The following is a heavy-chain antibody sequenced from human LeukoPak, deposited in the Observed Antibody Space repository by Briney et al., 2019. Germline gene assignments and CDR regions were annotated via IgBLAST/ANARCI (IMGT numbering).Heavy chain of an antibody. Sequence: GASVKVSCKASGYSFTGYYMHWVRQAPGQGLEWMGWINPNSGGTKYAQKFKGRVTMTRDTSISTAYMELSRLRSDDTAVYYCARVGKYSNYYYYYMDVWGKGTTATISS. CDR3: ARVGKYSNYYYYYMDV. CDR2: INPNSGGT. CDR1: GYSFTGYY. D-gene: IGHD2-21*01. V-gene: IGHV1-2*02. J-gene: IGHJ6*03.